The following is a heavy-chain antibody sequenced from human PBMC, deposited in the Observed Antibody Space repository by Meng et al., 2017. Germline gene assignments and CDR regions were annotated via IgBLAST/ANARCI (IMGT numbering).Heavy chain of an antibody. CDR1: GGSISSDGYS. CDR3: SRDGGSYDSSGYYY. D-gene: IGHD3-22*01. J-gene: IGHJ4*02. Sequence: QVQLQESGPGLVKPSQTLSLTCAVSGGSISSDGYSWSWIRQPPGKGLEWIGYIYHSGSTYYNPSLKSRVTISVNRSKSQFSLKLSSVTAADTAVYYCSRDGGSYDSSGYYYWGQGTLVTVSS. V-gene: IGHV4-30-2*01. CDR2: IYHSGST.